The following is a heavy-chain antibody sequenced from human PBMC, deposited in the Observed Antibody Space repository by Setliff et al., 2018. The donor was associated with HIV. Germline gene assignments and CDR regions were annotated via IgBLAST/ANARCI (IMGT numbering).Heavy chain of an antibody. CDR3: AREVPSNTGRYYKKY. Sequence: ASVKVSCKASGYTFSSYGISWVRQTPGQGLEWMEWISAANGKKYYAPKVHDRITLTMDISTTTAHLQLRSLRSDDTAVYFCAREVPSNTGRYYKKYWGQGTLVTVSS. V-gene: IGHV1-18*01. CDR1: GYTFSSYG. D-gene: IGHD3-10*01. CDR2: ISAANGKK. J-gene: IGHJ4*02.